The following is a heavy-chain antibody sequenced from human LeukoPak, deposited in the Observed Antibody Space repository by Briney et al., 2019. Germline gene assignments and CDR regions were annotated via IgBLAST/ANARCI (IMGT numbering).Heavy chain of an antibody. J-gene: IGHJ4*02. CDR3: AKGDDSSGYFDY. D-gene: IGHD3-22*01. V-gene: IGHV3-30*18. Sequence: GGSLRLSCVVSGFTFKNYAMSWVRQAPGKGLEWVAVISYDGSNKYYADSVKGRFTISRDNSKNTLYLQMNSLRAEDTAVYYCAKGDDSSGYFDYWGQGTLVTVSS. CDR1: GFTFKNYA. CDR2: ISYDGSNK.